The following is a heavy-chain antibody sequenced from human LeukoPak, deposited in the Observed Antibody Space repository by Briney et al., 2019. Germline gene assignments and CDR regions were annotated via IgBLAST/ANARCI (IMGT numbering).Heavy chain of an antibody. V-gene: IGHV3-15*01. CDR3: VTDYDSSGLRFDY. CDR2: IKRKVDGGTT. CDR1: GLTFSNAW. D-gene: IGHD3-22*01. J-gene: IGHJ4*02. Sequence: GGSLRLSCAASGLTFSNAWMSWVRQAPGKGLEWVGGIKRKVDGGTTDYAAPVKGRLSISRDDSGNMLYLEMHSLKTEDTALYYCVTDYDSSGLRFDYWGQGTVVTVSS.